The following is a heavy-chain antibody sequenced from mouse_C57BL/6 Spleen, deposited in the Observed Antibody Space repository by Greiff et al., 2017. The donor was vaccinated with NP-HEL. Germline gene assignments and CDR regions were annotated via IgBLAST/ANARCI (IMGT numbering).Heavy chain of an antibody. CDR1: GYTFTSYG. J-gene: IGHJ2*01. CDR2: IYPRSGST. Sequence: VQLQQSGAELARPGASVKLSCKASGYTFTSYGISWVKQRTGQGLEWIGEIYPRSGSTYYNEKFKGKATLTADKSSSTAYMELRSLTSEDSAVYFCARKEDYDGHFDYWGQGTTLTVSS. V-gene: IGHV1-81*01. CDR3: ARKEDYDGHFDY. D-gene: IGHD2-4*01.